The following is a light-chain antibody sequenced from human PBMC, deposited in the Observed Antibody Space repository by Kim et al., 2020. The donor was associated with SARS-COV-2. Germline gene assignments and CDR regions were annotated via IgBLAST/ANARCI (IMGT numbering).Light chain of an antibody. CDR2: DVS. CDR1: SSDIGGYKY. V-gene: IGLV2-8*01. J-gene: IGLJ3*02. Sequence: QSALTQPASASGSPGQSVTISCTGTSSDIGGYKYVSWYQQHPGKAPKLMIYDVSKWPSGVSNRFSGSKSGNTASLTISGLQADDEADYYCSSYGGTKNLVFGGGTQLTVL. CDR3: SSYGGTKNLV.